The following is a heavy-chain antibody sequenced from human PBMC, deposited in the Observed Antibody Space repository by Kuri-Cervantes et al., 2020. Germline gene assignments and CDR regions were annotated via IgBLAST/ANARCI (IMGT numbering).Heavy chain of an antibody. CDR3: AKDQRIQLWLGDYYYGMDV. D-gene: IGHD5-18*01. CDR2: IWYDGSNK. J-gene: IGHJ6*02. CDR1: GFTFSSYG. V-gene: IGHV3-30*02. Sequence: GESLKISCAASGFTFSSYGIHWVRQAPGKGLEWVAVIWYDGSNKYYADSVKGRFTISRDNSKNTLYLQMNSLRAEDTAVYYCAKDQRIQLWLGDYYYGMDVWGQGTTVTVSS.